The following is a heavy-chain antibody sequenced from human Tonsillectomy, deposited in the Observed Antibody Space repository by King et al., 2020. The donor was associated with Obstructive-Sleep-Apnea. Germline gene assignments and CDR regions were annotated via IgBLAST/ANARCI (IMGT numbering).Heavy chain of an antibody. Sequence: VQLMESGGGLVQPGGSLRLSCAASGFTFSNYWMHWVRQGPGKGLVWVSRINSDGSSTIYADSVKGRFTISRDNAKNTLYLQMNRLRAEDTAVYYCARDCDRYSSGHDAFDIWDQGTMVTVSS. V-gene: IGHV3-74*01. CDR3: ARDCDRYSSGHDAFDI. CDR1: GFTFSNYW. D-gene: IGHD5-18*01. J-gene: IGHJ3*02. CDR2: INSDGSST.